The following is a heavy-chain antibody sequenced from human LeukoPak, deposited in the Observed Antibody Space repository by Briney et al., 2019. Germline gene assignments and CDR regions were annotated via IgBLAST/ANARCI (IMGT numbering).Heavy chain of an antibody. J-gene: IGHJ4*02. CDR3: ARGTSPRYCSSTSCSYFDY. D-gene: IGHD2-2*01. CDR2: IYTSGST. Sequence: SQTLSLTCTVSGGSISSGSYYWGWSRQPAGKGLELVGRIYTSGSTNYNPSLKSRVTISVDTSKTQCSLKLSSVSAAYTAVYYCARGTSPRYCSSTSCSYFDYWGQETLVTVSS. CDR1: GGSISSGSYY. V-gene: IGHV4-61*02.